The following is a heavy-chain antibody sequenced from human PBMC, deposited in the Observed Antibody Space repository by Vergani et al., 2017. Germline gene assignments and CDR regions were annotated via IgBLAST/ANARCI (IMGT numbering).Heavy chain of an antibody. Sequence: EVQLVESGGGLIQPGGSLRLSCAASGFTVSSNYMSWVRQAPGKGLEWVSVIYSGGSTYYADSVKGRFTISRDNSKNTLYLQMNSLRAEDTAVYYCARESGVVFGGMDVWGKGTTVTVSS. D-gene: IGHD3-16*01. V-gene: IGHV3-53*01. CDR1: GFTVSSNY. CDR3: ARESGVVFGGMDV. J-gene: IGHJ6*03. CDR2: IYSGGST.